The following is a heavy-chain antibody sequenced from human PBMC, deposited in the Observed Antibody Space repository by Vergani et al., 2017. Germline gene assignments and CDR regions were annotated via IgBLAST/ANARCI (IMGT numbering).Heavy chain of an antibody. CDR3: ARDGRELLVNSRWFDP. CDR1: RGTFSSYS. CDR2: IIPILGIA. Sequence: QVQLVQSGAEVKKPGSSLKVSCNPSRGTFSSYSLRWLRQSPVQGLDFMGWIIPILGIANYAQKFQGRVTITADKSTSTAYMELSSLRSEDTAVYYCARDGRELLVNSRWFDPWGQGTLVTVSS. V-gene: IGHV1-69*04. D-gene: IGHD1-26*01. J-gene: IGHJ5*02.